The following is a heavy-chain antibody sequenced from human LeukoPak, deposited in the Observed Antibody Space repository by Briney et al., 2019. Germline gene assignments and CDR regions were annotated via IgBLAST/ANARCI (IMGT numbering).Heavy chain of an antibody. CDR1: GGSFSGYY. CDR3: ARVWVMLGYYFDY. V-gene: IGHV4-34*01. J-gene: IGHJ4*02. D-gene: IGHD3-16*01. CDR2: INHGEST. Sequence: SETLSLTCAVYGGSFSGYYWTWIRQPPGKGLEWIGEINHGESTNYNPSLKSRVIISVDKSKNQFSLKLSSVTAADTAVYYCARVWVMLGYYFDYWGQGTLVTVSS.